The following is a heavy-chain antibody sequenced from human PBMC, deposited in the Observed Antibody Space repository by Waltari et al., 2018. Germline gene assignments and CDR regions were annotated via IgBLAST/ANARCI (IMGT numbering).Heavy chain of an antibody. D-gene: IGHD4-4*01. J-gene: IGHJ4*02. Sequence: EVQLVESGGGLVQPGGSLRLSCSASCFRFNGYYLDCGRQDPGKGLEWIGRTRNKANSYLTEYAASVKGRFIISRDELKASLYLQMNNLKTEDTAVYYCARGPYNNLPFLEFWGQGTLVTVSS. CDR3: ARGPYNNLPFLEF. CDR2: TRNKANSYLT. CDR1: CFRFNGYY. V-gene: IGHV3-72*01.